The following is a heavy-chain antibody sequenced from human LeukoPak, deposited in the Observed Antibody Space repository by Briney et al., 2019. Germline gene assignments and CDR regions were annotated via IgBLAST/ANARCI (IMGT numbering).Heavy chain of an antibody. CDR2: INHSGST. V-gene: IGHV4-34*01. Sequence: SETLSLTCAVYGGSFSGYYWSWIRQPPGKGLEWIGEINHSGSTNYNPSLKSRVTISVDTSKNQFSLKLSSVTAAGTAVYYCARTYSSGWRMPYYYMDVWGKGTTVTVSS. D-gene: IGHD6-19*01. J-gene: IGHJ6*03. CDR1: GGSFSGYY. CDR3: ARTYSSGWRMPYYYMDV.